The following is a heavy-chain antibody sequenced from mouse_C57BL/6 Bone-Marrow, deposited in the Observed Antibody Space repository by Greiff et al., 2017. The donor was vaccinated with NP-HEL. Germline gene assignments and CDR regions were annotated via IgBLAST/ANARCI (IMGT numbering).Heavy chain of an antibody. D-gene: IGHD1-1*01. J-gene: IGHJ1*03. V-gene: IGHV1-72*01. CDR3: AKSYGSSSTLWYFDV. Sequence: VQLQQSGAELVKPGASVKLSCKASGYTFTSYWMHWVKQRPGRGLEWIGRIDPNSGGTKYNEKFKSKATLTVDKPSSTAYMQLSSLTSEDSAVYDCAKSYGSSSTLWYFDVWGTGTTVTVSS. CDR2: IDPNSGGT. CDR1: GYTFTSYW.